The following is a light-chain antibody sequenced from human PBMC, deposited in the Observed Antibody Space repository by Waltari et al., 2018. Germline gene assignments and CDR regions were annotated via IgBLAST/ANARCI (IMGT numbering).Light chain of an antibody. CDR1: ENIFSW. V-gene: IGKV1-5*03. CDR2: KAS. J-gene: IGKJ1*01. Sequence: DIQMTQSPSTLSASVGGRVTITCRASENIFSWLAWYQQKPGKAPNLLIYKASSVESGVPSRFSGSGSGTEFALTISSLQPDDFATYYCQQYKTYFRTFGQGTKVEVK. CDR3: QQYKTYFRT.